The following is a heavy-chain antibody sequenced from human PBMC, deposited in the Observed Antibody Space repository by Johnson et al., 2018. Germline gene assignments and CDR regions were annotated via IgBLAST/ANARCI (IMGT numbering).Heavy chain of an antibody. CDR3: LSGSYYAFDI. CDR1: GYTFTSYV. CDR2: MNPHSGDT. Sequence: QVQLQESGAEVKEPGASVKVSCKASGYTFTSYVFNWVRQASGQGLEWMGWMNPHSGDTGSAQKFQGRVTMTRDTSLSTAYMELSSLRSEDTAVYYCLSGSYYAFDIWGQGTMVTVSS. V-gene: IGHV1-8*01. J-gene: IGHJ3*02. D-gene: IGHD1-26*01.